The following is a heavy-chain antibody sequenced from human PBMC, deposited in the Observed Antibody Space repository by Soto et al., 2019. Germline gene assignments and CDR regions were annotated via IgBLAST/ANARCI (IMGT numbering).Heavy chain of an antibody. CDR2: ISVYNGNT. J-gene: IGHJ6*02. Sequence: ASVKVSCKASGYTFGSYGISWVRQAPGQGLEWMGWISVYNGNTKYAQNLQGRVTMTTDTSTSTAYMDLRSLRSDDTAVYYCASDTTRLLLFGELQGAYGMDVCGQGTTVTVSS. CDR3: ASDTTRLLLFGELQGAYGMDV. V-gene: IGHV1-18*01. D-gene: IGHD3-10*01. CDR1: GYTFGSYG.